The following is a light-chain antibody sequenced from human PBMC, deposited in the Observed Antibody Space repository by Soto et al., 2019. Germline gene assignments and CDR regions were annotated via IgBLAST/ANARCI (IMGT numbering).Light chain of an antibody. CDR3: QQYASWLCT. Sequence: SPDTVSLCNGDRAPXSCRASQSVSSSYLAWYQQKPGHAPRLLIYGAPIRATGIPARVSGRRSGTQFSLTISSLQSEDFAVYYCQQYASWLCTFGQVTEV. V-gene: IGKV3-20*01. CDR2: GAP. CDR1: QSVSSSY. J-gene: IGKJ1*01.